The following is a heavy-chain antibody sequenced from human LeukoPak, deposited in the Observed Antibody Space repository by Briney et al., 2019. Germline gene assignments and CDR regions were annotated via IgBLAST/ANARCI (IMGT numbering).Heavy chain of an antibody. V-gene: IGHV4-34*01. Sequence: NPSETLSLTCAVYGGSFSGYYWSWIRQPPGKGLEWIGEINHSGSTNYNPSLKSRVTISVDTSKNQFSLKLSSVTAADTAVYYCARPSGDYGDYWGQGTLVTVSS. CDR3: ARPSGDYGDY. CDR1: GGSFSGYY. J-gene: IGHJ4*02. D-gene: IGHD3-10*01. CDR2: INHSGST.